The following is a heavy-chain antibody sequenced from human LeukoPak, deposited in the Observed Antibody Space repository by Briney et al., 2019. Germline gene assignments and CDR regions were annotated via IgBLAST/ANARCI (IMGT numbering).Heavy chain of an antibody. D-gene: IGHD6-13*01. CDR2: INPNSGGT. V-gene: IGHV1-2*02. Sequence: ASVKVSCKASGYTFTGYYMHWVRQAPGQGLEWMGWINPNSGGTNYAQKFQDRVTMTRDTSISTAYMELSRLRSDDTAVYYCVRDGYSSSWRADYYYYGMDVWGQGTTVTVSS. J-gene: IGHJ6*02. CDR3: VRDGYSSSWRADYYYYGMDV. CDR1: GYTFTGYY.